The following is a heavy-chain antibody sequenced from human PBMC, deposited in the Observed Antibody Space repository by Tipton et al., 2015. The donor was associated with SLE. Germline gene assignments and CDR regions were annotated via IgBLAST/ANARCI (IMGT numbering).Heavy chain of an antibody. CDR2: IYYSGST. J-gene: IGHJ6*03. CDR3: ARGPYYYMDV. Sequence: TLSLTCTVSNGSISSSPYYWGWIRQSPGKGLEWVGSIYYSGSTYYNPSLKSRVTISVDTSRNQCSLNLTSVTAADTAVHYCARGPYYYMDVWGKGTTVTVSS. V-gene: IGHV4-39*07. CDR1: NGSISSSPYY.